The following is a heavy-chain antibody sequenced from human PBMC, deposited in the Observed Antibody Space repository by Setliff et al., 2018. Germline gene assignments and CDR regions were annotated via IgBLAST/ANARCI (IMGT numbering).Heavy chain of an antibody. Sequence: PSETLSLTCNVSGVSISSYYWSWIQQPPGKGLESIGYIQKSGSTNYNPSLMSRVSISVDTSKNQFSLKLRSVTAADTAVYYCARLSWNGLRYYGLDVWGQGTTGTVSS. CDR3: ARLSWNGLRYYGLDV. J-gene: IGHJ6*02. V-gene: IGHV4-59*01. D-gene: IGHD3-3*01. CDR1: GVSISSYY. CDR2: IQKSGST.